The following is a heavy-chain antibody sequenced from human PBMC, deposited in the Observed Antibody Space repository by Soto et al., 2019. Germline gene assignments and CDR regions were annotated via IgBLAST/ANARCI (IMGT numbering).Heavy chain of an antibody. V-gene: IGHV1-18*01. J-gene: IGHJ3*01. CDR2: ISVFNGNT. CDR1: GYTFTGYG. CDR3: GRDGSGGIIES. Sequence: QVQLVQSGAEVKKPGASVKVSCKTSGYTFTGYGINWVRQAPGHGREWMGWISVFNGNTKYGQNIQDRVIMTTDTSTSTAYMELRSLRSDDTAVYFWGRDGSGGIIESWGQGTMLIVSS. D-gene: IGHD2-15*01.